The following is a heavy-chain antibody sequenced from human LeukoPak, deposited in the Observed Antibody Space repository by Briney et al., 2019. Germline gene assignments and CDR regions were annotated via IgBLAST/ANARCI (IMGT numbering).Heavy chain of an antibody. Sequence: PSETLSLTCTVSGGSISSGGYYWGWIRQHPGKGLEWIGYIYYSGSTYYNPSLKSRVTISVDTSQNQFSLKLSSVTAADTAVYYCARERRYYYDSSGFYPYFDYWGQGTLVTVSS. CDR3: ARERRYYYDSSGFYPYFDY. V-gene: IGHV4-31*03. CDR2: IYYSGST. CDR1: GGSISSGGYY. J-gene: IGHJ4*02. D-gene: IGHD3-22*01.